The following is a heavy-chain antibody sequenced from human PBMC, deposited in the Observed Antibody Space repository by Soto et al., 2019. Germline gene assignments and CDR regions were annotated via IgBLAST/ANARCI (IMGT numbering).Heavy chain of an antibody. V-gene: IGHV1-69*13. CDR1: GGTFSSYA. D-gene: IGHD5-18*01. Sequence: ASVKVSCKASGGTFSSYAISWVRQAPGQGLEWMGGIIPIFGTANYAQKFQGRVTITADESTSTAYMELSSLRSEDTAVYYCARKVRTATGGMDVWGQGTMVTVSS. CDR3: ARKVRTATGGMDV. J-gene: IGHJ6*02. CDR2: IIPIFGTA.